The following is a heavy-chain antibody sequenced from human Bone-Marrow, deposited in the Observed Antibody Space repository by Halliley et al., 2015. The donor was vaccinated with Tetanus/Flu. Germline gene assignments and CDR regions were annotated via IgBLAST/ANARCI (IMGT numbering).Heavy chain of an antibody. CDR2: FMPIFGAA. V-gene: IGHV1-69*01. D-gene: IGHD6-25*01. Sequence: QLVQSGAEVRKPGSSVKVSCKASGGTFSNYGISWVRQAPGQGLEWMGGFMPIFGAADYAQKFQDRATITADESTGTSYMELRNLKSEDTAVYYCARVQSPASRVGYQDYWGQGTLVTVSS. CDR1: GGTFSNYG. CDR3: ARVQSPASRVGYQDY. J-gene: IGHJ4*02.